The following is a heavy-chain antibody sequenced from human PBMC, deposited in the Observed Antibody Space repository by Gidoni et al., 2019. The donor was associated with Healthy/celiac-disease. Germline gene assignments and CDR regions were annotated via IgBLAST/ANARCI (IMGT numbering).Heavy chain of an antibody. CDR2: ISSSSSYI. CDR3: ARGPGLSHWYFDL. V-gene: IGHV3-21*01. CDR1: GFTFSSYS. Sequence: EVQLVESGGGLVKPGGSLRLSCAASGFTFSSYSMNWVRQAPGKGLEWVSSISSSSSYIYYADSVKGRFTISRDNAKNSLYLQMNSLRAEDTAVYYCARGPGLSHWYFDLWGRGTLVTVSS. J-gene: IGHJ2*01. D-gene: IGHD1-1*01.